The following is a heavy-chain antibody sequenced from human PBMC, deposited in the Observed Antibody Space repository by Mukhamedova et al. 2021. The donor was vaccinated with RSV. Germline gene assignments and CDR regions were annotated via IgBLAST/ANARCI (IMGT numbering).Heavy chain of an antibody. V-gene: IGHV3-53*01. CDR3: AIPARPYFDY. J-gene: IGHJ4*02. Sequence: YADSVKGRFTISRDNSKNTLYLQMNSLRAEDTAVYYCAIPARPYFDYWGQGTLVTVSS.